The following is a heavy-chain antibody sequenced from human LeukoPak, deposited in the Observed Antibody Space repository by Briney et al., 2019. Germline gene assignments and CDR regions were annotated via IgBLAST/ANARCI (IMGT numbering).Heavy chain of an antibody. V-gene: IGHV3-30-3*01. J-gene: IGHJ4*02. D-gene: IGHD3-3*01. CDR2: ILYDGNNK. CDR3: ARGPPYYDFWSGYYDY. CDR1: GFTFSTYA. Sequence: PGGSLRLSCVASGFTFSTYAMHWVRQAPGKGLEWVAVILYDGNNKYYADSVKGRFTISRDNSKNTLYLQMNSLRAEDTAVYYCARGPPYYDFWSGYYDYWGQGTLVTVSS.